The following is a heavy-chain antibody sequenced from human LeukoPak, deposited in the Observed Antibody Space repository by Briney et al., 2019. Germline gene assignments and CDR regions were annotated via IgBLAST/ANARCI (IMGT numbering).Heavy chain of an antibody. Sequence: PGGSLRLSCAASGFTFSSYAMHWVRQAPGKGLDWVAVIWYDGSNKYYADSVKGRFTISRDNSKNTLYLQMNSLRAEDTAVYYCARDSAVAGFFLDYWGQGTLVTVSS. CDR3: ARDSAVAGFFLDY. CDR2: IWYDGSNK. V-gene: IGHV3-33*08. D-gene: IGHD6-19*01. CDR1: GFTFSSYA. J-gene: IGHJ4*02.